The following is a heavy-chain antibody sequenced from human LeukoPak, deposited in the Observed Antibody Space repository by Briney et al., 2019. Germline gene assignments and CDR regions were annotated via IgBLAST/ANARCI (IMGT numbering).Heavy chain of an antibody. J-gene: IGHJ4*02. Sequence: GGSLRLSCAASGFTFSSYWMHWVRQTPGKGLVWVSRINSDGSSTSYADSVKGRFTISRDYSKNTLRLQMNSLRVEDTAIYYCAKGPHVGSGYHPDYWGQGTLVTVSS. V-gene: IGHV3-74*01. D-gene: IGHD3-22*01. CDR1: GFTFSSYW. CDR3: AKGPHVGSGYHPDY. CDR2: INSDGSST.